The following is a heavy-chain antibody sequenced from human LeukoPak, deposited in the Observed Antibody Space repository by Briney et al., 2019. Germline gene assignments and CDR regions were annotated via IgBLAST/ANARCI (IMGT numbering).Heavy chain of an antibody. CDR2: IDWDDDK. CDR3: ARSRLPNYYDSSADIPSDY. Sequence: SGPTLVNPTQTLTLTCTFSGFSLSTSGMRVSWIRQPPGKALEWLARIDWDDDKFYSTSLKTRLTISKDTSKNQVVLTMTNMDPVDTATYYCARSRLPNYYDSSADIPSDYWGQGTLVTVSS. J-gene: IGHJ4*02. CDR1: GFSLSTSGMR. D-gene: IGHD3-22*01. V-gene: IGHV2-70*04.